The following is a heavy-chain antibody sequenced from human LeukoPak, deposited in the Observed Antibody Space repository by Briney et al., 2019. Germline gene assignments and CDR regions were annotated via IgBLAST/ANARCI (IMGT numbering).Heavy chain of an antibody. CDR2: INPNSGGT. Sequence: GASVKVSCKASGYTFTGYYMHWVRQAPGQGLEWMGWINPNSGGTNYAQKFQGRVTMTRDTSISTAYMELSRLRSDDTAVYYCARSYYDILTGPPPLSDYWGQGTLVTASS. J-gene: IGHJ4*02. CDR1: GYTFTGYY. V-gene: IGHV1-2*02. CDR3: ARSYYDILTGPPPLSDY. D-gene: IGHD3-9*01.